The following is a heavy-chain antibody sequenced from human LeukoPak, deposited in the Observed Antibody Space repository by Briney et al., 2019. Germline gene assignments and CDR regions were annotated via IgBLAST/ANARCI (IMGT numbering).Heavy chain of an antibody. CDR1: GFTFDDYG. J-gene: IGHJ6*03. Sequence: GSLRLSCAASGFTFDDYGMSWVRQAPGKGLEWVSAISGSGGSTYYADSVKGRFTISRDNSKNTLYLQMNSLRAEDTAVYYCAKPNTAMVYYYYYYYMDVWGKGTTVTVSS. V-gene: IGHV3-23*01. CDR3: AKPNTAMVYYYYYYYMDV. CDR2: ISGSGGST. D-gene: IGHD5-18*01.